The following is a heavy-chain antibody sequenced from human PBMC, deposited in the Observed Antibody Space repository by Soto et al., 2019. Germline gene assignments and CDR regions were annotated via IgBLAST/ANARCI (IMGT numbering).Heavy chain of an antibody. J-gene: IGHJ6*02. CDR2: INPDGSGT. CDR3: ARGRGTYSSSGMDV. V-gene: IGHV3-74*01. CDR1: GFTFSNYW. D-gene: IGHD3-16*01. Sequence: GGSLRLSCVASGFTFSNYWIFWVRRDSVKGLVWVSRINPDGSGTIYADSVKGRFTISRDNAKNTVYLQMNSLRVEDTAVYFCARGRGTYSSSGMDVWGQGTAVTVSS.